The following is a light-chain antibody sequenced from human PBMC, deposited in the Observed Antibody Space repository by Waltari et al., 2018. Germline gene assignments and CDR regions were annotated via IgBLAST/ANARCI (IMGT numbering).Light chain of an antibody. CDR3: QQFKNYPNT. V-gene: IGKV1-9*01. J-gene: IGKJ2*01. CDR1: QDIGTF. CDR2: AAS. Sequence: DTQLTQSPSFLSASLGERVTITCRASQDIGTFLAWYQQKPGTAPNLLSFAASTLQRGVPSRFSGSGSGTEFTLTISSLQPEDFATYYCQQFKNYPNTFGQGTKLVIK.